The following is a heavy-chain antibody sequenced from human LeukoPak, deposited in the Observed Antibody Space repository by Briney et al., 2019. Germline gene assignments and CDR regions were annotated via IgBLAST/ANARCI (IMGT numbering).Heavy chain of an antibody. CDR3: ARGEAVATIGGGFDY. CDR2: IIPIFGTA. J-gene: IGHJ4*02. V-gene: IGHV1-69*13. Sequence: GASVKVSCKASGGTFSSYAISWVRQAPGQGLEWMGGIIPIFGTANYAQKFQGRVTITADESTSTAYMELSSLRSEDTAVYYCARGEAVATIGGGFDYWGQGTLVTVSS. D-gene: IGHD5-12*01. CDR1: GGTFSSYA.